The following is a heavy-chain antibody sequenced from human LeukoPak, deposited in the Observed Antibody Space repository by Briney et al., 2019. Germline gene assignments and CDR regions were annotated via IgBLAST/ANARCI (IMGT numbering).Heavy chain of an antibody. Sequence: SVKASCKASGGTFSSYAISWVRQAPGQGLEWMGGIIPIFGTANYAQKFQGRVTITTDESTSTAYMELSSLRSEDTAVYYCAGTNYYDSSGYYSYDYWGQGTLVTVSS. CDR3: AGTNYYDSSGYYSYDY. J-gene: IGHJ4*02. CDR1: GGTFSSYA. CDR2: IIPIFGTA. V-gene: IGHV1-69*05. D-gene: IGHD3-22*01.